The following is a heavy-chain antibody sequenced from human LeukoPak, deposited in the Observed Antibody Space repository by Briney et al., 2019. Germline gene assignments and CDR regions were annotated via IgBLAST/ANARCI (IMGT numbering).Heavy chain of an antibody. J-gene: IGHJ1*01. CDR3: ARAPSEIGGYYPEYFRH. V-gene: IGHV3-74*01. Sequence: GGSLRLSCAAAGFTFSNYWMHWVRQAPGKGLVWVSRIKSDGRTNYADSVKGRFTISRDNAKNTVSLQMNSLRAEDTGVYYCARAPSEIGGYYPEYFRHWGRGTLVTVSS. CDR1: GFTFSNYW. D-gene: IGHD3-22*01. CDR2: IKSDGRT.